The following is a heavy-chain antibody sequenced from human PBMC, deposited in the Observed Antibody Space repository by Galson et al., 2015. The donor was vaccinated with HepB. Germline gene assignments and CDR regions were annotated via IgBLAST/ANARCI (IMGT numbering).Heavy chain of an antibody. V-gene: IGHV3-23*01. CDR1: GFTFSSFA. Sequence: SLRLSCAASGFTFSSFAMSWVRQVPGKGLEWVSTISYSGQSAEYADFVKGRFTISRDNSKHTLYLHMDSLRGEDTAVYFCAKEASPHFDVPGYGLDYWGQGALVTVSS. CDR2: ISYSGQSA. J-gene: IGHJ4*02. D-gene: IGHD3-9*01. CDR3: AKEASPHFDVPGYGLDY.